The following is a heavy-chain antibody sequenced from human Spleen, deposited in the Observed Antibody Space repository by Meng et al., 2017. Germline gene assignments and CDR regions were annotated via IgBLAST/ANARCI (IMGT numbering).Heavy chain of an antibody. Sequence: QVQLQQWGAGLLKPSETLSLTCVGSGGSFSDYYWSWIRPPPGKGLEWIGEINHSGSTNYNPSLESRATISVDTSQNNLSLKLSSVTAADSAVYYCARGPTTMAHDFDYWGQGTLVTVSS. D-gene: IGHD4-11*01. V-gene: IGHV4-34*01. CDR2: INHSGST. CDR3: ARGPTTMAHDFDY. CDR1: GGSFSDYY. J-gene: IGHJ4*02.